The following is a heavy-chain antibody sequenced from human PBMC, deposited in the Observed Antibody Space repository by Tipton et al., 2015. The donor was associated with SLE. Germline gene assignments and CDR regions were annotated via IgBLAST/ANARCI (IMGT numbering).Heavy chain of an antibody. J-gene: IGHJ5*02. CDR1: GGSISSYY. V-gene: IGHV4-59*12. Sequence: TLSLTCTVSGGSISSYYWSWIRQPPGKGLEWIGYIYYSGSTNYNPSLKSRVNISVDTSKNQFSLKLSSVTAADTAVYYCAREGARGYNWFDPWGQGTLVTVSS. CDR2: IYYSGST. CDR3: AREGARGYNWFDP. D-gene: IGHD1-26*01.